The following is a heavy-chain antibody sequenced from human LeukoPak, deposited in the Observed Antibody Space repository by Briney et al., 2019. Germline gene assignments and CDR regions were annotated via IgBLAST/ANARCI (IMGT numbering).Heavy chain of an antibody. CDR2: FSSRSTYI. CDR1: GFTFSSYT. D-gene: IGHD4-17*01. V-gene: IGHV3-21*01. CDR3: AIWATTFDY. J-gene: IGHJ4*02. Sequence: GGSLRLSCAASGFTFSSYTMNWVRQAPGKGLEWVSSFSSRSTYIYYADSVKGRFTISRDNAKNSLFLQMNSLRAEDTAVYYCAIWATTFDYWGQGTLVTVSS.